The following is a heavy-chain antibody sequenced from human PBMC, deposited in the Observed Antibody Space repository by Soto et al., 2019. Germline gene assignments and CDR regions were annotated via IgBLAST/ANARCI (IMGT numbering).Heavy chain of an antibody. CDR3: ARDPVCSGGSCYDY. CDR2: IKQDGSEI. D-gene: IGHD2-15*01. CDR1: GFTFSRYW. V-gene: IGHV3-7*01. J-gene: IGHJ4*02. Sequence: EVQLVESGGGLVQPGGSLRLSCAASGFTFSRYWMTWVRQAPGKGLEWVANIKQDGSEIYYVDSEKGRFTISRDNAENSLYLQMNSLRAEDTAVYYCARDPVCSGGSCYDYWGQGTLVTVSS.